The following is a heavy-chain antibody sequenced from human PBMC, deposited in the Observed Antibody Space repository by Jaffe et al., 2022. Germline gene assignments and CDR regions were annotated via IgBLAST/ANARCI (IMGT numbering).Heavy chain of an antibody. CDR2: ISSSGSTI. CDR3: ARVPREEMATIMGADFDY. D-gene: IGHD5-12*01. Sequence: EVQLVESGGGLVQPGGSLRLSCAASGFTFSSYEMNWVRQAPGKGLEWVSYISSSGSTIYYADSVKGRFTISRDNAKNSLYLQMNSLRAEDTAVYYCARVPREEMATIMGADFDYWGQGTLVTVSS. J-gene: IGHJ4*02. CDR1: GFTFSSYE. V-gene: IGHV3-48*03.